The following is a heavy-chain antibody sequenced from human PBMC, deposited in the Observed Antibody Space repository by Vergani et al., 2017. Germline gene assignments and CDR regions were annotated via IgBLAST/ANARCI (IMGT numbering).Heavy chain of an antibody. D-gene: IGHD3-16*01. CDR3: ASGKYYSDSTSHFRGRYFDV. J-gene: IGHJ2*01. V-gene: IGHV4-38-2*01. CDR1: GYSISSGYY. Sequence: QVQLQESGPGLVKPSETLSLTCAVSGYSISSGYYWGWIRQPPGKGLEWLGSIYNSGNGDSSSSLKRRVTISADTSKNQFSLRLTSVTAADTAVYYCASGKYYSDSTSHFRGRYFDVWGRGTLVTVPS. CDR2: IYNSGNG.